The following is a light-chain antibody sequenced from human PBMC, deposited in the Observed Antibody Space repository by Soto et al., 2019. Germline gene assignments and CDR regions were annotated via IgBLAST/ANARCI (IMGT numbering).Light chain of an antibody. CDR2: DAS. Sequence: EIVLTQSPATLSLSPGERATLSCRPSQSIRTSLAWYQQKPGQAPRLXXFDASNRANGVPARFGGSGSGTDLTLTINSLEPEDFAVYYCQQRNVWPTITFGQGTRLEIK. CDR1: QSIRTS. J-gene: IGKJ5*01. V-gene: IGKV3-11*01. CDR3: QQRNVWPTIT.